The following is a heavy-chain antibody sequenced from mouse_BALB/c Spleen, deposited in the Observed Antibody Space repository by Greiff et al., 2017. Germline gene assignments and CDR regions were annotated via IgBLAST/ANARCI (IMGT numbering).Heavy chain of an antibody. V-gene: IGHV5-6*02. D-gene: IGHD2-4*01. CDR1: GFTFSSYG. J-gene: IGHJ2*01. Sequence: EVKLVESGGDLVKPGGSLKLSCAASGFTFSSYGMSWVRQTPDKRLEWVATISSGGSYTYYPDSVKGRFTISRDNAKNTLYLQMSSLKSEDTAMYYCARRGYDYDGGGFDYWGQGTTLTVSS. CDR2: ISSGGSYT. CDR3: ARRGYDYDGGGFDY.